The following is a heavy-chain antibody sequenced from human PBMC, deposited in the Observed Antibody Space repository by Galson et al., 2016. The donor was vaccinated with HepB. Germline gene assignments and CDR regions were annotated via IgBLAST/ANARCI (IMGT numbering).Heavy chain of an antibody. CDR1: GGTFSSYA. CDR2: TIPIFGTA. V-gene: IGHV1-69*13. Sequence: SVKVSCKASGGTFSSYAISWVRQAPGQGLEWMGGTIPIFGTANYAQKFQGRVTITADESTSTAYMELSSLRSEDTAVYYCARGVLSGDFWSGYHYYFDYWGQGTLVTVSS. D-gene: IGHD3-3*01. CDR3: ARGVLSGDFWSGYHYYFDY. J-gene: IGHJ4*02.